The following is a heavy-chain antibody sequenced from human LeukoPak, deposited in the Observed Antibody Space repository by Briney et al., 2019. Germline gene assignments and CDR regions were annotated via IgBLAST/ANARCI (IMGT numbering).Heavy chain of an antibody. CDR3: ARDAEQLVRTPFDY. D-gene: IGHD6-6*01. CDR2: FDPEDGET. J-gene: IGHJ4*02. Sequence: ASVKVSCKVSGYTLTELSMHWVRQAPGKGLEWMGGFDPEDGETIYAQKFQGRVTMTEDTSTDTAYMELSSLRSEDTAMYYCARDAEQLVRTPFDYWGQGALVTVSS. V-gene: IGHV1-24*01. CDR1: GYTLTELS.